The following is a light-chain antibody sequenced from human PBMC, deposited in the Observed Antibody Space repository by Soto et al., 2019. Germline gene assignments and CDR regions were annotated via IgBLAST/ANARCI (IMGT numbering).Light chain of an antibody. CDR3: QQRYSWPPIT. V-gene: IGKV1-5*01. CDR2: DAS. J-gene: IGKJ5*01. Sequence: DIQLTQTPSTLSATVGDRVTITCRASQSIRYWLAWYQQKPGRAPKLLIYDASTLESWVPSRFSGSGSGTEFTLTISSLQPDDFAVYYCQQRYSWPPITFGQGTRLEI. CDR1: QSIRYW.